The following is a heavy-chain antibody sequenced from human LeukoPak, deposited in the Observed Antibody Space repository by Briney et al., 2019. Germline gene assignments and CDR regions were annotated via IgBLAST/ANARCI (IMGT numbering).Heavy chain of an antibody. CDR2: INPSGGST. J-gene: IGHJ3*02. V-gene: IGHV1-46*01. CDR3: ARYCSGGSCYPANAFDI. Sequence: ASVKVSCKASGYTFTSYYMHWVRQAPGQGLEWMGIINPSGGSTSYAQKFQGRVTMTTDMSTSTVYMELSRLRSDDTAVYYCARYCSGGSCYPANAFDIWGQGTMVTVSS. D-gene: IGHD2-15*01. CDR1: GYTFTSYY.